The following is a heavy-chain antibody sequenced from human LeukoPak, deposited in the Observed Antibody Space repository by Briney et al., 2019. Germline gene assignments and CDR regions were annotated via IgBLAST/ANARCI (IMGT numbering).Heavy chain of an antibody. CDR2: INSDGSSI. CDR1: GLAFSNTW. J-gene: IGHJ4*02. CDR3: ARDWYYSTDY. V-gene: IGHV3-74*01. D-gene: IGHD2/OR15-2a*01. Sequence: GGSLRLSCAASGLAFSNTWMNWVRQAPGKGLVWVSRINSDGSSIVYADSVKGRFTISRDNAKNTVFLQMNSLRADDSAVYYCARDWYYSTDYWGQGALVTVSS.